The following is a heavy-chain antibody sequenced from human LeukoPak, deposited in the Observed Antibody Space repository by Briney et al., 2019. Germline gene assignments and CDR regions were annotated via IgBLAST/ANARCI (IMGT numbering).Heavy chain of an antibody. V-gene: IGHV3-21*05. CDR2: ISHDSVVI. CDR3: ARTERPVRYETILSHMDV. D-gene: IGHD2/OR15-2a*01. Sequence: GGSLRLSCAVSGFTFDNYNMNWVRQAPGKGLEWVSYISHDSVVIYYTDSVKGRFTISRDNAKNSLYLQMNSLRAEDTAVYYCARTERPVRYETILSHMDVWGKGTTVTVSS. CDR1: GFTFDNYN. J-gene: IGHJ6*03.